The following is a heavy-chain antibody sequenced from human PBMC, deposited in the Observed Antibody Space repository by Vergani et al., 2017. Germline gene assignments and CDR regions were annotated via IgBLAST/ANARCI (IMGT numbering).Heavy chain of an antibody. Sequence: QVQLVESGGGVVQPGRSLRLSCAASGFTFNQYGMHWVRQAPGKGLEWVAVTWYDGNNKQYAASVKGQFTISRDNSKSTMYLQMNSLRDEDTGVYYCARDVRLLYNGFDPWGQGTLVTVSS. CDR3: ARDVRLLYNGFDP. CDR1: GFTFNQYG. CDR2: TWYDGNNK. J-gene: IGHJ5*01. V-gene: IGHV3-33*01. D-gene: IGHD3-10*01.